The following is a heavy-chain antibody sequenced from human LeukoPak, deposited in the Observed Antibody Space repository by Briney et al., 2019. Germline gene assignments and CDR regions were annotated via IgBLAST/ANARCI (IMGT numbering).Heavy chain of an antibody. CDR2: MNPNSGNT. J-gene: IGHJ6*03. CDR1: GYTFTSYD. Sequence: ASVKVSCKASGYTFTSYDINWVRQATGQGLEWMGWMNPNSGNTGYAQKFQGRVTMTRNTSISTAYMELSSLRSEDTAVYYCARGSSHYDFWSGYYNYYYYYMDVWGKGTTVTVSS. V-gene: IGHV1-8*01. D-gene: IGHD3-3*01. CDR3: ARGSSHYDFWSGYYNYYYYYMDV.